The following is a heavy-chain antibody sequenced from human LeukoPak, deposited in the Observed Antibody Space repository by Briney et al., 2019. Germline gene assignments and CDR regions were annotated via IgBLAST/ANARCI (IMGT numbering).Heavy chain of an antibody. Sequence: ASVKVSSKASRYTFTSYGISCVRQAPGQRVEWMGRTSAYIGNTNYAQKLQGRVTMTTDTSTSTAYMELRSLRSDDTAVYYCARDRDSSGWYFDYWGQGTLVSVSS. CDR2: TSAYIGNT. CDR1: RYTFTSYG. V-gene: IGHV1-18*01. J-gene: IGHJ4*02. CDR3: ARDRDSSGWYFDY. D-gene: IGHD6-19*01.